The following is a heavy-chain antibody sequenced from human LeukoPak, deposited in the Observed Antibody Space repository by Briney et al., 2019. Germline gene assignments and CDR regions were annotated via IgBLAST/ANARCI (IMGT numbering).Heavy chain of an antibody. CDR2: IIPILGVA. CDR3: ARDSSHYNCYHTSGYYGI. V-gene: IGHV1-69*04. Sequence: SVKVSCKASRCIFSTYAISWVRQPPAQAREWMGRIIPILGVAKYEEKLQGRLTITADKSTSTAYMELRSLRSEDTAVYYCARDSSHYNCYHTSGYYGIWGQGTLVTVSS. J-gene: IGHJ1*01. D-gene: IGHD3-22*01. CDR1: RCIFSTYA.